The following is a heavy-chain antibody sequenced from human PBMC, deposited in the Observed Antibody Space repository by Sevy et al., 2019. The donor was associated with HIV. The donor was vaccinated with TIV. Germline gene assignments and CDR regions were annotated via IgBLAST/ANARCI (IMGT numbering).Heavy chain of an antibody. CDR1: GFTFSSFA. CDR2: INGRGGNA. J-gene: IGHJ4*02. Sequence: GGSLRLSCAASGFTFSSFAMSWVRHIPGKGLEWVSTINGRGGNAYYADSVKGRFTLSRDNSNNTVFLQMNRLRDEDTAVYYCARPTPRIAPSSAAFFDYWGQGTLVTVSS. D-gene: IGHD1-26*01. CDR3: ARPTPRIAPSSAAFFDY. V-gene: IGHV3-23*01.